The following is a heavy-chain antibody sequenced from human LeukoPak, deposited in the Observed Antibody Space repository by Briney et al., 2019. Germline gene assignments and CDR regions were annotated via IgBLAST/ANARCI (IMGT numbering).Heavy chain of an antibody. CDR2: IYTSGST. Sequence: SETLSLTCTVSGGSISSYYWSWIRQPAGKGLEWIGRIYTSGSTNYNPSLKSRVTMSVDTSKNQFSLKLSSVTAADTAVYYCAREGLGCSGGSCYPGGFDYWGQGTLVTVSS. D-gene: IGHD2-15*01. CDR3: AREGLGCSGGSCYPGGFDY. V-gene: IGHV4-4*07. CDR1: GGSISSYY. J-gene: IGHJ4*02.